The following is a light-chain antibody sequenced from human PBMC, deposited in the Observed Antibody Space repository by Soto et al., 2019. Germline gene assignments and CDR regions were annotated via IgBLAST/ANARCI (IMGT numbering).Light chain of an antibody. Sequence: EIVLTQSPATLSLSPGERATLSCRASQNIGIYLAWYRQKPGQAPRLLIYGASNRATGIPARFSGSGSGTDFTLTISSLEPEDFAVYFCQQRSDWPPTFGQGTRLEIK. CDR2: GAS. J-gene: IGKJ5*01. CDR1: QNIGIY. V-gene: IGKV3-11*01. CDR3: QQRSDWPPT.